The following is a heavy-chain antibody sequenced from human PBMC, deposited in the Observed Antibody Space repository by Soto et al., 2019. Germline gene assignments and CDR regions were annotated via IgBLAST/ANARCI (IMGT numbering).Heavy chain of an antibody. CDR3: ASCPERNSIYVY. D-gene: IGHD3-16*01. CDR1: GFSVYDKF. Sequence: VQLVESGGGLIQPGGSLRLSCAPSGFSVYDKFVTWVRQAPGKGLELVSVISNSDGTHYADSVMGRFTISRDNSKNTVFLQMNYLRAEDTATYYCASCPERNSIYVYWGQGTLVTVSS. V-gene: IGHV3-53*01. CDR2: ISNSDGT. J-gene: IGHJ4*02.